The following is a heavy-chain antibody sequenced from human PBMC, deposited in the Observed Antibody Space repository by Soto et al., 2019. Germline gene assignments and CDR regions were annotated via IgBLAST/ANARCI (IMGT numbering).Heavy chain of an antibody. D-gene: IGHD2-15*01. Sequence: SVKLSCKASGYTISSDGIIWGRQAPGQGLEWMGWISGYNGNAKYAQRFQGRVTMTTDTSTSTVYMDLRSLGSDDSAVYYCAREGSYGWYDCWGQGTLVTVPS. J-gene: IGHJ5*01. CDR3: AREGSYGWYDC. CDR2: ISGYNGNA. CDR1: GYTISSDG. V-gene: IGHV1-18*01.